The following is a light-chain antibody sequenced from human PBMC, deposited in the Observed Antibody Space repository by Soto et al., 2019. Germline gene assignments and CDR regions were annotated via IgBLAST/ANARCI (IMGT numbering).Light chain of an antibody. CDR3: QQSYSIPWT. J-gene: IGKJ1*01. Sequence: DIQMTQSPSSLSASVGGRVTTTCRASQSISSYLNWYQQKPGKAPKVLIYAASSLQSGIPSRFSGSGSGTDFTLTISSLQPEDFATYYCQQSYSIPWTFGQGTKVDI. CDR2: AAS. V-gene: IGKV1-39*01. CDR1: QSISSY.